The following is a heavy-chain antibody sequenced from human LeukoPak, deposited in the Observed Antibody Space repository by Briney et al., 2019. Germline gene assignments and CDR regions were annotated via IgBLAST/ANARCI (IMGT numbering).Heavy chain of an antibody. Sequence: GGSLRLSRVASGFTFGNYAMSWVRQAPGKGLEWVSSITGSGDTTDHADPVKGRFTISRDNSKNTLFLQMNSLRVDDTALYSCARAYGNSGYYQLPIDFWGQGTLVTVSS. J-gene: IGHJ4*02. D-gene: IGHD3-22*01. CDR2: ITGSGDTT. V-gene: IGHV3-23*01. CDR1: GFTFGNYA. CDR3: ARAYGNSGYYQLPIDF.